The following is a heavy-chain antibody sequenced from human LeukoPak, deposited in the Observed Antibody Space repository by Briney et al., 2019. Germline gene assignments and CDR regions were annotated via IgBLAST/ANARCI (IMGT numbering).Heavy chain of an antibody. CDR2: IKEDGSET. CDR3: ARETPRRGETRDGYR. Sequence: PGGSLRLSCAASGFIFKKYWMNWVRQVPGKELECLANIKEDGSETYYADSVKGRFTISRDNPKNLLFLQINSLRVEDTAVYYCARETPRRGETRDGYRWGQGTVVTVSS. J-gene: IGHJ4*02. D-gene: IGHD5-24*01. V-gene: IGHV3-7*01. CDR1: GFIFKKYW.